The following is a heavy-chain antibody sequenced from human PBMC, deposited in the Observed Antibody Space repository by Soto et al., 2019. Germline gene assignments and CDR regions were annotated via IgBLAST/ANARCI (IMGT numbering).Heavy chain of an antibody. CDR1: GGTFSSYA. J-gene: IGHJ6*02. D-gene: IGHD2-2*01. CDR3: ARALVPAASSYYYYGMDV. V-gene: IGHV1-69*13. CDR2: IIPIFGTA. Sequence: ASVKVSCKASGGTFSSYAISWVRQAPGQGLEWMGGIIPIFGTANYAQKFQGRVTITADESTSTAYMELSSLRSEDTAVYYCARALVPAASSYYYYGMDVWGQGTTVTVSS.